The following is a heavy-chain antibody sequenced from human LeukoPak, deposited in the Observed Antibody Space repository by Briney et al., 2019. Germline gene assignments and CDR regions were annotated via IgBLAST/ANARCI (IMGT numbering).Heavy chain of an antibody. CDR1: GGTFSSYA. J-gene: IGHJ6*03. CDR2: IIPIFGTA. Sequence: ASVKVSCKASGGTFSSYAISWVRQAPGQGLEWMGGIIPIFGTANYAQKFQSRVTITTDESTSTAYMELSSLRSEDTAVYYCARGKQWLGYDYCYYYYMDVWGKGTTVTASS. V-gene: IGHV1-69*05. CDR3: ARGKQWLGYDYCYYYYMDV. D-gene: IGHD6-19*01.